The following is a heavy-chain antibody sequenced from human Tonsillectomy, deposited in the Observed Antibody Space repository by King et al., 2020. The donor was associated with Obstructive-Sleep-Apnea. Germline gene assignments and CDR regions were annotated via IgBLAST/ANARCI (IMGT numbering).Heavy chain of an antibody. J-gene: IGHJ6*02. CDR1: GGSISSSSYY. V-gene: IGHV4-39*07. Sequence: QLQESGPGLVKPSETLSLTCTVSGGSISSSSYYWGWIRQPPGKGLEWLGSIYYSGNTYYNPSLKSRVTISVDTSKNQFSLKLTSVTAADTAVYYCARDSEAVAVPYGMDVWGQGTTVTVSS. CDR2: IYYSGNT. D-gene: IGHD6-19*01. CDR3: ARDSEAVAVPYGMDV.